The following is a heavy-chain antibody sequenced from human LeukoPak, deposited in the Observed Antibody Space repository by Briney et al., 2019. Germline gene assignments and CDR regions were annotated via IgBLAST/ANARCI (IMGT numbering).Heavy chain of an antibody. D-gene: IGHD6-13*01. Sequence: GGSLRLACAASGFTFSSYDMIWVRRAPGKGLEWVSDISRSGGITNYADSVKGRFIISRDSSKETLDLQMNSLRVEDTAVYYCAKLGSSWYYFDYWGQGTLVTVSS. J-gene: IGHJ4*02. CDR3: AKLGSSWYYFDY. CDR1: GFTFSSYD. CDR2: ISRSGGIT. V-gene: IGHV3-23*01.